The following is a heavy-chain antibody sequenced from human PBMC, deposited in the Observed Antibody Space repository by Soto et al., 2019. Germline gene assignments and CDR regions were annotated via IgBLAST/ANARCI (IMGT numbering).Heavy chain of an antibody. V-gene: IGHV4-39*01. J-gene: IGHJ6*03. CDR2: IYYSGST. Sequence: SETLSLTSTVSGGSIRSSGYYWGWIRQPPGKGLEWIGSIYYSGSTYYSPSLKSRVTISVDTSKNQFSLKLSSVTAADTAVYYCARRRQLRGYYYYYMDVWGKGTTVTVSS. CDR3: ARRRQLRGYYYYYMDV. CDR1: GGSIRSSGYY. D-gene: IGHD2-2*01.